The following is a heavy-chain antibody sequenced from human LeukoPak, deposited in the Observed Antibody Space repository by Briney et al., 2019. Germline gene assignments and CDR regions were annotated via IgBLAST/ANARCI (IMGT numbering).Heavy chain of an antibody. J-gene: IGHJ4*02. CDR3: ARATSWSH. CDR2: IKPDGSGK. D-gene: IGHD2-2*01. V-gene: IGHV3-7*01. CDR1: GFSFSSSW. Sequence: GGSLRLSCAASGFSFSSSWMSWVRQAPGKGLEWVDNIKPDGSGKYYVDSVKGRFTISRDNAKNSLYLQMNSLRAEDTAVYYCARATSWSHWGQGTLVTVSS.